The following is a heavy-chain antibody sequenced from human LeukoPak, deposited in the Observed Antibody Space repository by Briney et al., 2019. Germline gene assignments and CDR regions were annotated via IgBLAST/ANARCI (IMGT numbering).Heavy chain of an antibody. V-gene: IGHV3-66*01. Sequence: GRSLRLSCAASGFTVSSNYMSWVRQAPGKGLEWVSVIYSGGSTYYADSVKGRFTISRDNSKNTLYLQMNSLRAEDTAVYYCARDYSNYGFDYWGQGTLVTVSS. CDR2: IYSGGST. D-gene: IGHD4-11*01. CDR1: GFTVSSNY. J-gene: IGHJ4*02. CDR3: ARDYSNYGFDY.